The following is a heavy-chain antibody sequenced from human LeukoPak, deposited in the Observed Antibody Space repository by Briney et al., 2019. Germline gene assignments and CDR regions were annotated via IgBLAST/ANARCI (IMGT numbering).Heavy chain of an antibody. CDR2: ISSSSDYI. V-gene: IGHV3-21*01. D-gene: IGHD4/OR15-4a*01. Sequence: GGSLRLSXAASGFTFSSSTVNWVRRAPGKGLEWVSSISSSSDYIYYADSVKGRFTISRDNAKNSLYLQMNSLRAEDTAVYYCVRIPNSANFPNWFDPWGQGTLVTVSS. CDR1: GFTFSSST. CDR3: VRIPNSANFPNWFDP. J-gene: IGHJ5*02.